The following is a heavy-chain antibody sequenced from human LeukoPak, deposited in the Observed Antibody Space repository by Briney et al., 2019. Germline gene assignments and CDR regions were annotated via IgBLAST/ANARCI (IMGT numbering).Heavy chain of an antibody. Sequence: ASVKVSCKASGGRFRSYAINWVRQAPGQGLEWMGGIIPIFGTANYAQKFQGRVTITTDESTITAYVELSSLRFEDTAVYYCASLIIATWSAFDIWGQGTMVTVSS. CDR3: ASLIIATWSAFDI. CDR1: GGRFRSYA. J-gene: IGHJ3*02. V-gene: IGHV1-69*05. D-gene: IGHD1-1*01. CDR2: IIPIFGTA.